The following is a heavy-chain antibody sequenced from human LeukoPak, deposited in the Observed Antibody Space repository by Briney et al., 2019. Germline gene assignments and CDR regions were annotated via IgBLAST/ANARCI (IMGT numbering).Heavy chain of an antibody. Sequence: SVKVSCKASGGTFSSYAISWVRQAPGQGLEWMGGIIPILGTANYAQKFQGRVTITTDESTSTAYMELSSLRSEDTAVYYCARGGGKYCSSTSCYYSYWGQGTLVTVSS. CDR1: GGTFSSYA. J-gene: IGHJ4*02. V-gene: IGHV1-69*05. CDR3: ARGGGKYCSSTSCYYSY. CDR2: IIPILGTA. D-gene: IGHD2-2*01.